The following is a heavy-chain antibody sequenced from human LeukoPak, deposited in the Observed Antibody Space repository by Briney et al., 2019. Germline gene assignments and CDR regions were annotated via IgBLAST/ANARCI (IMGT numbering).Heavy chain of an antibody. V-gene: IGHV3-30*03. Sequence: PGGSLRLSCAASAFTFSSYGMHWVRQAPGKGLEWVALISYDGSDKDYAKSVKGRFTISRDNSKNTLYLQMNSLRAEDTAVYYCARGGYYYDSSGLRGRNDYWGQGTLVTVSS. CDR3: ARGGYYYDSSGLRGRNDY. J-gene: IGHJ4*02. CDR1: AFTFSSYG. D-gene: IGHD3-22*01. CDR2: ISYDGSDK.